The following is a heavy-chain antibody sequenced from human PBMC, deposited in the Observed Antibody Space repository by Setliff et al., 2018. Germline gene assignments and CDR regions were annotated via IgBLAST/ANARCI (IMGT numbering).Heavy chain of an antibody. CDR3: ARDGGEY. J-gene: IGHJ4*02. V-gene: IGHV3-7*01. D-gene: IGHD3-16*01. CDR2: IKQDGSEK. Sequence: PGGSLRLSCAASGFTFRNYWMHWVRQAPGKGLEWVANIKQDGSEKYYVDSVKGRFTISRDNAKNSLYLQMNSLRAEDTAVYYCARDGGEYWGQGTLVTVSS. CDR1: GFTFRNYW.